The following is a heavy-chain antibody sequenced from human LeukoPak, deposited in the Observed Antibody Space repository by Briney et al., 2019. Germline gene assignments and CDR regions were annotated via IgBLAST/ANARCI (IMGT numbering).Heavy chain of an antibody. D-gene: IGHD2-2*01. CDR3: TRDRDCSSTSCYAGMGY. J-gene: IGHJ4*02. CDR1: GFTFGDYA. V-gene: IGHV3-49*03. CDR2: IRSRAYGGTT. Sequence: GGSLRLSFTASGFTFGDYAISWFRQAPGKGLEWVGFIRSRAYGGTTEYAASVKGRFTISRDDSKSIAYLQMNSLKTEDTAVYYCTRDRDCSSTSCYAGMGYWGQGTLVTVSS.